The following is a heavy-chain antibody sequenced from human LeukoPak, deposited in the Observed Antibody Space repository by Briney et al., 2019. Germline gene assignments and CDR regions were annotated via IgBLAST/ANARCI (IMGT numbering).Heavy chain of an antibody. CDR2: IKPDGSST. CDR3: ATLYGGSLDY. Sequence: GGSLRLSCAASGIAFSTYWMYWVRQAPGKGLVWVLRIKPDGSSTSYADSVKGRFTISRDNAKNTLYLQMNSLRAEDTAVYYCATLYGGSLDYWGQGTLVTVSS. CDR1: GIAFSTYW. D-gene: IGHD5-12*01. V-gene: IGHV3-74*01. J-gene: IGHJ4*02.